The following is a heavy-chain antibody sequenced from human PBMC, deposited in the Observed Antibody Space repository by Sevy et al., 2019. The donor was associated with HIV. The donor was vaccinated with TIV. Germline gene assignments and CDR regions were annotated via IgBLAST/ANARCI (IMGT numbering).Heavy chain of an antibody. J-gene: IGHJ5*02. D-gene: IGHD3-9*01. Sequence: SGPTLVNPTQTLTLTCTFSGFSLSTSGVGVGWIRQPPGKALEWLALICWDDDKRYSPSLKSRLTITKDTSKNQVVLKMTNMDPVDTATYYCVHRPENYDILTGYLPNWFDPWGQGTLVTVSS. CDR3: VHRPENYDILTGYLPNWFDP. CDR2: ICWDDDK. CDR1: GFSLSTSGVG. V-gene: IGHV2-5*02.